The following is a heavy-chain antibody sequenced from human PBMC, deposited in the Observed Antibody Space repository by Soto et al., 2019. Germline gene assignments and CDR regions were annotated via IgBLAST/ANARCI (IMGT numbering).Heavy chain of an antibody. J-gene: IGHJ5*02. D-gene: IGHD3-10*01. V-gene: IGHV4-31*03. Sequence: QVQLQESGPGLVKPSQTLSLTCTVSGGSISSGGYYWSWIRQHPGKGLEWIGYIYYSGSSYYNPSLXGXXTTSVDPSKNQFSLKLSSVPAADTAVYDCARSINPWGQRTLVTVCS. CDR1: GGSISSGGYY. CDR3: ARSINP. CDR2: IYYSGSS.